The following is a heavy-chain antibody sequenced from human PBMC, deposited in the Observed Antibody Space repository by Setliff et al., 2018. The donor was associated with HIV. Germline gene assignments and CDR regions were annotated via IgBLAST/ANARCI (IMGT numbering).Heavy chain of an antibody. V-gene: IGHV1-3*04. CDR2: INTATGDT. Sequence: ASVKVSCKTSGYTFTNYAIHWVRQAPGQSLEWMGWINTATGDTKYSQRFQDRFTIIRDTSASTAYMDLGSLSSEDTAVYYCARDFYGTSGYPEGYFQHWGQGTLVTVSS. D-gene: IGHD3-22*01. CDR1: GYTFTNYA. CDR3: ARDFYGTSGYPEGYFQH. J-gene: IGHJ1*01.